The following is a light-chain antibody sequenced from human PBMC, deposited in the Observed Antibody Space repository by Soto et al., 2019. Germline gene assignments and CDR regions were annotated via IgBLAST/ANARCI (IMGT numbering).Light chain of an antibody. V-gene: IGLV2-23*02. CDR3: CSYAGSSTFVL. J-gene: IGLJ2*01. Sequence: QSALTQPRSVSGSPGQSVTISCTGTTGDIGAYNFVSWYQLHPGKAPKLMIYEDSKRPSGVSNRFSGSKSGNTASLTISGLQAEDEADYYCCSYAGSSTFVLFGGGTKLTVL. CDR2: EDS. CDR1: TGDIGAYNF.